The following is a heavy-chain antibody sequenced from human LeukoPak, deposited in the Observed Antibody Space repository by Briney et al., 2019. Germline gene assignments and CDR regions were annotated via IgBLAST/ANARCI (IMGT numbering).Heavy chain of an antibody. V-gene: IGHV1-69*05. J-gene: IGHJ6*03. CDR1: GGTFSIYP. CDR3: TRLTWSGTDYYYYMDV. CDR2: IIPIFGRA. Sequence: GSSVSVSCTASGGTFSIYPVSWVRQAPGQGLEWMGGIIPIFGRANYAQKFEGRVTITTDESTSTVYMEIRTLRSDDTAIYYCTRLTWSGTDYYYYMDVWGKGTTVTVSS. D-gene: IGHD6-13*01.